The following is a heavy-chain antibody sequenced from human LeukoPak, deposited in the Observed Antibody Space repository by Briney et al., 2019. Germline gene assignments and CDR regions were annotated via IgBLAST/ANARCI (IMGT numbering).Heavy chain of an antibody. D-gene: IGHD1-1*01. J-gene: IGHJ4*03. CDR2: INHRGDT. CDR1: GESFSAYY. CDR3: ARGPTISETGYFDF. Sequence: SETLSLTCAFYGESFSAYYWSWIRQSPGKGLEWIAEINHRGDTNYNPSVKSRVTISIDTSKNQFSLKVRSLTAADTAVYYCARGPTISETGYFDFWGQGTLVTVSS. V-gene: IGHV4-34*01.